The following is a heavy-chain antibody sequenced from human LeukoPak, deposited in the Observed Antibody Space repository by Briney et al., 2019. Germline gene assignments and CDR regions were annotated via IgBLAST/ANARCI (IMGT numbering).Heavy chain of an antibody. V-gene: IGHV1-46*01. CDR2: INPSGGST. CDR1: GYTFTSYY. CDR3: ARDRRYCSSTSCHDLGSYYYYYYMDV. Sequence: ASVKVSCKASGYTFTSYYMHWVRQAPGQGLEWMGIINPSGGSTSYAQKFQGRVTMTRDMSTSTVYMELSSLRSEDTAVYYCARDRRYCSSTSCHDLGSYYYYYYMDVWGKGTTVTVSS. D-gene: IGHD2-2*01. J-gene: IGHJ6*03.